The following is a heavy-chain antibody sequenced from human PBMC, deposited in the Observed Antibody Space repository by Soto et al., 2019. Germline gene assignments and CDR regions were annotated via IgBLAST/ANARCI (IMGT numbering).Heavy chain of an antibody. J-gene: IGHJ6*02. D-gene: IGHD3-22*01. CDR2: IYTSGST. CDR1: CGSISSYY. Sequence: SETLSLTCTFSCGSISSYYWSWIRQPAGKGLEWIGRIYTSGSTNYNPSLKSRVTMSVDTSKNQFSLKLSSVTAADTAVYYCARETDDSSGYYYTYYYYGMDVWGQGTTVTVSS. V-gene: IGHV4-4*07. CDR3: ARETDDSSGYYYTYYYYGMDV.